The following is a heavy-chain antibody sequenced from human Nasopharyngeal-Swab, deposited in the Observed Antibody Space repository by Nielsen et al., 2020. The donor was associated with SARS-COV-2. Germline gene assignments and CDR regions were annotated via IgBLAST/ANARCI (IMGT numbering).Heavy chain of an antibody. V-gene: IGHV4-39*07. CDR3: ARDPSSSWSQGYFDY. J-gene: IGHJ4*02. CDR2: IYYSGST. Sequence: SETLSLTCSVSGGSISSSSSYWGWIRQPPGRGLEWIGSIYYSGSTNYNPSLKSRVTISVDTSKNQFSLKLSSVTAADTAVYYCARDPSSSWSQGYFDYWGQGTLVTVSS. D-gene: IGHD6-13*01. CDR1: GGSISSSSSY.